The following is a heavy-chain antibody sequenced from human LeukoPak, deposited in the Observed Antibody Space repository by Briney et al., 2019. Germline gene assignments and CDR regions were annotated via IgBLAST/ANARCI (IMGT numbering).Heavy chain of an antibody. CDR2: INPNSGGT. D-gene: IGHD6-13*01. V-gene: IGHV1-2*02. J-gene: IGHJ4*01. CDR1: GYTFSAYY. CDR3: ARDYSRSPGDY. Sequence: ASVKVSCKASGYTFSAYYIHWVRQAPGQGLEWMGWINPNSGGTSFAQKFQGRITMTRDTSISTVYMGLSWLRSDDTAIYYCARDYSRSPGDYWGQGTLVTVFS.